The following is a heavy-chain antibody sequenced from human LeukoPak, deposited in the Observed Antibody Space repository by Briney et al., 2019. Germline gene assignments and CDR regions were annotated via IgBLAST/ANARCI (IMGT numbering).Heavy chain of an antibody. J-gene: IGHJ4*02. CDR3: ARRVSDDYGGNLYWFDN. D-gene: IGHD4-23*01. V-gene: IGHV4-4*02. CDR1: GGSISSVNL. CDR2: MYLSGTT. Sequence: SGTLSLTCAVSGGSISSVNLWSWVRQPPGKGLEWIGEMYLSGTTTYNPSLKSRVTISVDTSKNQFSLKLSSVTAADTAVYYCARRVSDDYGGNLYWFDNWGQGTLVTVSS.